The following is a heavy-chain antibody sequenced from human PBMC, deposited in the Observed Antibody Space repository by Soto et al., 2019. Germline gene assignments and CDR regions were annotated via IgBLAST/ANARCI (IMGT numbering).Heavy chain of an antibody. Sequence: QVQLVESGGGVVQPGRSLRLSCAASGFTFSSYGMHWVRQAPGKGLEWVAFISYDGSNKYYADSVKGRFTISRDNSKNTLYLQMNSLSAEDTAVYYCATDNRQLVLDYWGQGTLVTVSS. CDR1: GFTFSSYG. V-gene: IGHV3-30*03. CDR2: ISYDGSNK. J-gene: IGHJ4*02. D-gene: IGHD6-6*01. CDR3: ATDNRQLVLDY.